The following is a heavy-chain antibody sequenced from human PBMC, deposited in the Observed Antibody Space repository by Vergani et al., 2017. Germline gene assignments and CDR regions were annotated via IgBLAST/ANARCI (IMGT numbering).Heavy chain of an antibody. V-gene: IGHV4-34*01. CDR2: INHSGST. CDR3: ARQYYNYYYMDV. CDR1: GGSFSGYY. Sequence: QVQLQQWGAGLLKPSQTLSLTCAVYGGSFSGYYCNWIRQPPGTGLEWIGEINHSGSTNYNPSLKRRVTISVDTSKNQFSLKLSSVTAADTAVYYCARQYYNYYYMDVWGKGTTVTVSS. J-gene: IGHJ6*03.